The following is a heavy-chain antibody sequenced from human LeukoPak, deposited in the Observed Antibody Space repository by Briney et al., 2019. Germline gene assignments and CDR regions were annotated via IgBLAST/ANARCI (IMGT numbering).Heavy chain of an antibody. CDR3: ARHAYSNYLLAY. CDR2: IYHSGST. CDR1: GYSISSGYY. J-gene: IGHJ4*02. Sequence: PSETLSLTCAVSGYSISSGYYWGWIRQPPGKGLEWIGSIYHSGSTYYNPSLTSRVTISVDTSKNQFSLKLSSVTAADTAVYYCARHAYSNYLLAYWGQGTLATVSS. V-gene: IGHV4-38-2*01. D-gene: IGHD4-11*01.